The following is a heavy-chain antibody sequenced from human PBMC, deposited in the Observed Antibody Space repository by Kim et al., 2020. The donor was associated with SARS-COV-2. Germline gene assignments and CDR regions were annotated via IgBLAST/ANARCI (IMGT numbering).Heavy chain of an antibody. J-gene: IGHJ4*02. CDR3: AREYCSGGSCYSFSTPPPFDY. D-gene: IGHD2-15*01. V-gene: IGHV3-11*06. Sequence: FTISRDNAKNSLYLQMNSLRAEDTAVYYCAREYCSGGSCYSFSTPPPFDYWGQGTLVTVSS.